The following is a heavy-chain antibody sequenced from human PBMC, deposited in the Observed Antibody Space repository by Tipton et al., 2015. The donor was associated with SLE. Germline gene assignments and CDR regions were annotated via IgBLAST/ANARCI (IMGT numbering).Heavy chain of an antibody. CDR2: INAYNDHV. V-gene: IGHV1-18*01. D-gene: IGHD1-26*01. CDR1: GYRLNDYG. Sequence: QVQLVQSGAEVKKPGASVKVSCQASGYRLNDYGISWVRQAPGQGLEWVGWINAYNDHVNYAQKFQDRVTMTADKSTSTAYMELRSLTPDDTGVYYCAKLGFQYYSMDVWGKGTTVTVSS. J-gene: IGHJ6*03. CDR3: AKLGFQYYSMDV.